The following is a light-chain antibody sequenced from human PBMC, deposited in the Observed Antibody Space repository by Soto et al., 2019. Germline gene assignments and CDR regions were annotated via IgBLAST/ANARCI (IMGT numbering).Light chain of an antibody. Sequence: QSALTQPASVSGSPGQSITISCTGTSTDIDGYKYVSWYQQHPGKAPKLLIFEVSNRPSGVSNRFSGSKSGNTASLTISGLQAEDEADYYCSLYTASRVFGGGTKLTVL. CDR1: STDIDGYKY. V-gene: IGLV2-14*01. J-gene: IGLJ2*01. CDR3: SLYTASRV. CDR2: EVS.